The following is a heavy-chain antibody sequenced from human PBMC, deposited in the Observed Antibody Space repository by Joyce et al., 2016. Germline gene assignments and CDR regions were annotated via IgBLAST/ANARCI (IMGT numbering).Heavy chain of an antibody. Sequence: EVQLVESGGVLVQPGRSLRLSCAACGFTFDDYAMHWVRQPPGKGLEWVSGISWNSGSIDYADSVKGRFTISRDNTKNSLYLQMKSLRAEDTAFYYCAKDKASGSYRFFQYWGQGTLVTVSS. CDR2: ISWNSGSI. D-gene: IGHD3-10*01. CDR1: GFTFDDYA. J-gene: IGHJ1*01. CDR3: AKDKASGSYRFFQY. V-gene: IGHV3-9*01.